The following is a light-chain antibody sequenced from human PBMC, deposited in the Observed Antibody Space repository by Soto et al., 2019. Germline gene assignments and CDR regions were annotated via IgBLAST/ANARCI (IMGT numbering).Light chain of an antibody. CDR3: QQYGSTHLWT. J-gene: IGKJ1*01. Sequence: EIVLTQSPGTLSLSPGERATLSCRSSQSVSSSYLAWYQQKPGQAPRLVIYGASSRATGIPDRFSGSGSGTDFTLTISRLEPEDFAVYYCQQYGSTHLWTFGQGTKVDIK. V-gene: IGKV3-20*01. CDR2: GAS. CDR1: QSVSSSY.